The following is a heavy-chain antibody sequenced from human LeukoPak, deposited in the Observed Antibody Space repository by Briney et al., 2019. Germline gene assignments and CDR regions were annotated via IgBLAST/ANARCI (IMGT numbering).Heavy chain of an antibody. CDR1: GYSISSGYY. CDR3: ARDPSSSWYGECY. Sequence: SETLSLTCTVSGYSISSGYYWGWIRQPPGKGLEWIGSIYHSGSTYYNPSLKSRVTISVDTSKNQFSLKLSSVTAADTAVYYCARDPSSSWYGECYWGQGTLVTVSS. V-gene: IGHV4-38-2*02. CDR2: IYHSGST. J-gene: IGHJ4*02. D-gene: IGHD6-13*01.